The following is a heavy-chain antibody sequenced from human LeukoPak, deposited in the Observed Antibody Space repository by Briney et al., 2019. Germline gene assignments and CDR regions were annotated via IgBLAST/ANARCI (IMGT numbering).Heavy chain of an antibody. V-gene: IGHV4-30-2*01. J-gene: IGHJ6*02. D-gene: IGHD3-9*01. CDR1: AGSISSGGYS. CDR3: AGGSRRYYDILTGHRTYYYYGMDV. Sequence: THSLTCAISAGSISSGGYSWIWIRQPPGKGLEWIGYIYHSGSTYYNPSLKSRVTILVERPKNQFSLELSSGTAADTAVYYCAGGSRRYYDILTGHRTYYYYGMDVWGQGTTVTVS. CDR2: IYHSGST.